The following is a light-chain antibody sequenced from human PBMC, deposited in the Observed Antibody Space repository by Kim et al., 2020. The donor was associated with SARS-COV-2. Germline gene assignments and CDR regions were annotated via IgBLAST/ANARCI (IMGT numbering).Light chain of an antibody. Sequence: LGQTVRITCQGNSLRNYYADWSQQKPGQAPVVVIYGKKNRPSGIPDRFSGSSSGDTASLTITGAQAEDEAVYYCNSRDTSGHLWVFGGGTQLTVL. CDR1: SLRNYY. CDR2: GKK. CDR3: NSRDTSGHLWV. V-gene: IGLV3-19*01. J-gene: IGLJ3*02.